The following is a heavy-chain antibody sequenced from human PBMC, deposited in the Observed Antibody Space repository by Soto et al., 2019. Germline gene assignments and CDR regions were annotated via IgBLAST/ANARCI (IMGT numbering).Heavy chain of an antibody. CDR3: ARETYGDFCY. D-gene: IGHD2-21*02. V-gene: IGHV1-18*01. CDR2: ISTYNGFT. Sequence: ASVKVSCKASGGTFSSYGITWVRQAPGQGLEWMGWISTYNGFTNYAQNLQGRVTMTTDTSTNTAYMELRSLRSDDTAVYYCARETYGDFCYWGQGTLVTVSS. CDR1: GGTFSSYG. J-gene: IGHJ4*02.